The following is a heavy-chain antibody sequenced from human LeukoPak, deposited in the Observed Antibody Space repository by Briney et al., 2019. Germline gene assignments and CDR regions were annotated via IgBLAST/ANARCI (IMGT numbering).Heavy chain of an antibody. Sequence: GGSLRLSCAASGFTFDDHGMNWVRQAPGKGLEWVSGINWNGDNTGYADSVKGRFTIFRDNAKNSLYLQMNSLRAEDTALYYCARGYSAAGDYWGQGTLVTVSS. CDR2: INWNGDNT. J-gene: IGHJ4*02. V-gene: IGHV3-20*04. D-gene: IGHD2-15*01. CDR3: ARGYSAAGDY. CDR1: GFTFDDHG.